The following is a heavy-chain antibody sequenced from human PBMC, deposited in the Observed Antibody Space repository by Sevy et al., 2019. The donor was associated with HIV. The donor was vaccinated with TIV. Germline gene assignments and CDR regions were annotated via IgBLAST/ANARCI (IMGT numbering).Heavy chain of an antibody. CDR1: GFTFSSYG. V-gene: IGHV3-30*18. D-gene: IGHD3-22*01. CDR3: AKDRSGYYDY. Sequence: GGSLRLSCAASGFTFSSYGMHWVRQAPGKGLEWVAVISYDGSNKYYADSVKGRFTISRDNSKITLYLQMNSRRAEDTAVYYCAKDRSGYYDYWGQGTLVTVSS. CDR2: ISYDGSNK. J-gene: IGHJ4*02.